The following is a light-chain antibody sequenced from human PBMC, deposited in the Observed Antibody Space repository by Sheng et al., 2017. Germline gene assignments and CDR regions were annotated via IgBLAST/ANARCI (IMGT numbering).Light chain of an antibody. Sequence: QSALTQPPSVSGSPGQSVTISCTGTSSDVGLYNRVAWYQQPPGTSPKLIINEVNNRRSGVPDRFSGSRSGYTASLTISGLQAEDEADYYCSSYTTSTSWVFGGGTKLTVL. CDR1: SSDVGLYNR. J-gene: IGLJ3*02. CDR3: SSYTTSTSWV. CDR2: EVN. V-gene: IGLV2-18*02.